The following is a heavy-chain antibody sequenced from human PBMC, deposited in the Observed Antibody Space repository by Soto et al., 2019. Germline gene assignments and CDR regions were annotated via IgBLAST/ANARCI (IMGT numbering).Heavy chain of an antibody. CDR3: ARDKSHWVSTPFFDS. CDR1: GYTLTSYG. J-gene: IGHJ4*02. CDR2: ISAYNGNT. D-gene: IGHD7-27*01. V-gene: IGHV1-18*01. Sequence: ASVKVSCKASGYTLTSYGISWVRQAPGQGLEWMGWISAYNGNTNYAQKLQGRVTMTTDTSTSTAYMELRSLRSDDTAVYYCARDKSHWVSTPFFDSRGQRTLVPVSS.